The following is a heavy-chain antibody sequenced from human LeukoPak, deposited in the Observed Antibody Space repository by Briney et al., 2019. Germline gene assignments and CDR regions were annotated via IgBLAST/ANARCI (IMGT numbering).Heavy chain of an antibody. Sequence: GGSLRLSCVASGFSFSSYAMNWVRQAPGKGLEWVAVISYDGSNRYYADSVKGRFTISSDNSKNTLYLQMNSLRAEDTAVYYCARALTNPGYYFDYWGQGTLVTVSS. J-gene: IGHJ4*02. D-gene: IGHD1-14*01. CDR3: ARALTNPGYYFDY. CDR2: ISYDGSNR. CDR1: GFSFSSYA. V-gene: IGHV3-30-3*01.